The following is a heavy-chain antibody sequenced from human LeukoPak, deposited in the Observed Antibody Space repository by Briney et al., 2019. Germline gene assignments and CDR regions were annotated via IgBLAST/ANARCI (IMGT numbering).Heavy chain of an antibody. CDR1: GFTFSSHA. V-gene: IGHV3-20*04. J-gene: IGHJ6*03. CDR3: ARDGATFSGYDWYYYMDV. CDR2: INWNSDSI. D-gene: IGHD5-12*01. Sequence: GGSLRLSCAASGFTFSSHAMSWVRQAPGKGLEWVSGINWNSDSIGYADSVKGRFTTSRDNAKNSMYLQMNSLRAEDTAVYYCARDGATFSGYDWYYYMDVWGKGTTVTVSS.